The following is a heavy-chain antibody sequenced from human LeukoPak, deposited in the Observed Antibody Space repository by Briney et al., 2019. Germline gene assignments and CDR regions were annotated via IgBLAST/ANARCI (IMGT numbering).Heavy chain of an antibody. V-gene: IGHV3-66*01. Sequence: PGGSLRLSCAASGFTVGYNYMTWVRQAPGKGLEWVAAIYNSGSTYYADSVKGRFTISRDNSKNTMYLQMNSLRGEDTAVYYCARDVALSTYHFDSSGLLDYWGQGTLVTVSS. CDR3: ARDVALSTYHFDSSGLLDY. D-gene: IGHD3-22*01. J-gene: IGHJ4*02. CDR2: IYNSGST. CDR1: GFTVGYNY.